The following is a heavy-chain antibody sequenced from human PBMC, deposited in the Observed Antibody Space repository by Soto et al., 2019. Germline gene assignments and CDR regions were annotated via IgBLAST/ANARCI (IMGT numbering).Heavy chain of an antibody. CDR3: ARDYYDNNGYYFFAQ. CDR2: IKRKTDGGTT. V-gene: IGHV3-15*01. D-gene: IGHD3-22*01. CDR1: GFTFSNAW. J-gene: IGHJ4*01. Sequence: GGSLRLSCAASGFTFSNAWMSWVRQAPGKGLEWVGRIKRKTDGGTTDYAAPVKGRFTISRDDSKNTLYLQMNNLRAEDSAVYYCARDYYDNNGYYFFAQWGHGTLVTVSS.